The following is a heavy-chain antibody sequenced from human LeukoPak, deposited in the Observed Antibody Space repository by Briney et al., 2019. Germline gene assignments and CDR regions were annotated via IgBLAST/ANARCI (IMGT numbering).Heavy chain of an antibody. V-gene: IGHV3-23*01. CDR1: GFTFSSYA. Sequence: GGSLRLSCAASGFTFSSYAMSWVRQAPGKGLEWVSASSGSGGSTYYADSVKGRFTISRDNSKNTLYLQMNSLRAEDTAVYYCAKDPFSNYYDSSGSWFDPWGQGTLVTVSS. D-gene: IGHD3-22*01. CDR3: AKDPFSNYYDSSGSWFDP. J-gene: IGHJ5*02. CDR2: SSGSGGST.